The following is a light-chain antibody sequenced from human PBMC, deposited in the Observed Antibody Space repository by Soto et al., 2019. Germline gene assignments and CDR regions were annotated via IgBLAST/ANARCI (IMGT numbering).Light chain of an antibody. J-gene: IGKJ5*01. Sequence: EIVLTQSPGTLSLSPGERATLSCRASQTVGISYLAWHQQKPGQTPRLLIYGASSRATGIPDRFSGSGSGTDFTLTISRLEPEDFAVYYCQQYGSSPITFGQGTRLEIK. CDR3: QQYGSSPIT. V-gene: IGKV3-20*01. CDR1: QTVGISY. CDR2: GAS.